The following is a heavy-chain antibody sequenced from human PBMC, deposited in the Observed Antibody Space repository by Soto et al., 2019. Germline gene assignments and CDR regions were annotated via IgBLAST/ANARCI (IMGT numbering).Heavy chain of an antibody. CDR2: INPNSGGT. V-gene: IGHV1-2*04. J-gene: IGHJ6*02. Sequence: GASVKVSCKTSGYTFTGYYMHWVRQAPGQGLEWMGWINPNSGGTNYAQKFQGWVTMTRDTSISTAYMELSRLRSDDTAVYYCARSPLVVAASHYYYGMDVWGQGTTVTVSS. CDR1: GYTFTGYY. D-gene: IGHD2-15*01. CDR3: ARSPLVVAASHYYYGMDV.